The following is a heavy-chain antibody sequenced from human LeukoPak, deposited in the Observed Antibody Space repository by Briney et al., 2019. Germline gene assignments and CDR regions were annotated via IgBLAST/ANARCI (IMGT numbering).Heavy chain of an antibody. CDR2: INPNSGGI. Sequence: ASVKVSCKASGYTFTGYYMHWVRQAPGQGLEWMGWINPNSGGINYAQKFQGRVTMTRDTSISTAYMELSRLRSDDTAVYYCARGGGLGCSGGSCYGHYYYGMDVWGQGTTVTVSS. CDR1: GYTFTGYY. V-gene: IGHV1-2*02. J-gene: IGHJ6*02. CDR3: ARGGGLGCSGGSCYGHYYYGMDV. D-gene: IGHD2-15*01.